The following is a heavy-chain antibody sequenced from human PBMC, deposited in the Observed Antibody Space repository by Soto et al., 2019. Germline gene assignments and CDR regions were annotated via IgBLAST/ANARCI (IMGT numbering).Heavy chain of an antibody. V-gene: IGHV3-21*06. J-gene: IGHJ4*02. D-gene: IGHD4-17*01. Sequence: EVQLVESGGGLVRPGGSLRLSCAASGFIFSSYSLTWVRQAPGKGLEWVSSFTRSTATTYYADSVKGRLTISRDNAENSLYLQMNSLRAEDTAVYYCARGANYGDYGAFDVWGQGTLVTVAS. CDR2: FTRSTATT. CDR1: GFIFSSYS. CDR3: ARGANYGDYGAFDV.